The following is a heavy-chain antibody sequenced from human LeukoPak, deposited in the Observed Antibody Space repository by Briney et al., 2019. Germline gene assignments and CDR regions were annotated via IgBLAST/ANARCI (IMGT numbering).Heavy chain of an antibody. CDR1: GFTFSSYW. Sequence: GGSLRLSCAASGFTFSSYWMHWVRQAPGKGLVCVSRINSDGSSIKSADSVKGRFTISRDDAKNTLYLQMNSLRAEDTAVYYCARGTAWRNGYETHAFDIWGQGTMVTVSS. D-gene: IGHD5-24*01. CDR2: INSDGSSI. CDR3: ARGTAWRNGYETHAFDI. J-gene: IGHJ3*02. V-gene: IGHV3-74*03.